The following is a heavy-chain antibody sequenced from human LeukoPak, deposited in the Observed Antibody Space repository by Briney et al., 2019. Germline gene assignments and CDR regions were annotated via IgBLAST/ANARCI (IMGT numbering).Heavy chain of an antibody. Sequence: GRSLRLSCAASGFTFDDYAMHLVRQAPGKGLEWVSGISWNSGSIGYADSVKGRFTISRDNAKNSLYLQMNSLRAEDTALYYCAKDISSSSSEVFDYWGQGTLVTVSS. CDR2: ISWNSGSI. D-gene: IGHD6-6*01. CDR3: AKDISSSSSEVFDY. J-gene: IGHJ4*02. V-gene: IGHV3-9*01. CDR1: GFTFDDYA.